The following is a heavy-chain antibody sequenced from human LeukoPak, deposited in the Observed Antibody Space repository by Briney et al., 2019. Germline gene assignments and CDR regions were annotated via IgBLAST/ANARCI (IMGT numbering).Heavy chain of an antibody. V-gene: IGHV1-18*01. Sequence: ASVKVSCKASGYTFINYGISWVRQAPGQGLEWMGWISVNSGNTKFAQKVQGRITMTTDTSTSTAYMELRSLRSDDTAIYYCARDRHYDASTVFDPWGQGTLVTVSS. D-gene: IGHD3-3*01. CDR2: ISVNSGNT. CDR1: GYTFINYG. J-gene: IGHJ5*02. CDR3: ARDRHYDASTVFDP.